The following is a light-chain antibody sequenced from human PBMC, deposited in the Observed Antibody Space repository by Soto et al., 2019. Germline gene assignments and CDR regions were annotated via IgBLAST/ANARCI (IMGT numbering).Light chain of an antibody. CDR3: QQDNYAPWT. CDR2: AAS. Sequence: DIQMTQSPSSLSASVGDRVTITCRASHGISNYLAWYQQKPGKVPKLLIYAASTLQSGVPSRFSGSGSGTDFTLTISSLQPEDVATYYCQQDNYAPWTFGPGTKVESK. J-gene: IGKJ1*01. CDR1: HGISNY. V-gene: IGKV1-27*01.